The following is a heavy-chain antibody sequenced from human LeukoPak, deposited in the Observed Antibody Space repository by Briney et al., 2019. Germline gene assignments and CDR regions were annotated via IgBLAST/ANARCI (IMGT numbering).Heavy chain of an antibody. CDR2: ISYDGSNQ. J-gene: IGHJ3*01. CDR3: AKPRGGDSWAFDF. CDR1: GFTLIGYG. Sequence: GCLRRSSEASGFTLIGYGMRSGRPGPRKGVERGWGISYDGSNQYYTDSVKGRFTISRDNSKNTLYLQMNSLRPEDTAVYYCAKPRGGDSWAFDFWGQGTMVTVSS. D-gene: IGHD2-21*02. V-gene: IGHV3-30*18.